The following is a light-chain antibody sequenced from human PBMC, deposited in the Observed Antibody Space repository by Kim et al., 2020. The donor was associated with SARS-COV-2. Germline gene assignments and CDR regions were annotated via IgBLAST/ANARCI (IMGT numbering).Light chain of an antibody. CDR2: KAS. CDR1: QSISSW. J-gene: IGKJ1*01. V-gene: IGKV1-5*03. CDR3: QQYNSYSRT. Sequence: DIQMTQSPSTLSASVGDRVTITCRASQSISSWLAWYEVKPGKAPKLLIYKASSLESGVPSRFSGSGSGTEFTLTIISLQPDDFATYYCQQYNSYSRTFGQGTKVDIK.